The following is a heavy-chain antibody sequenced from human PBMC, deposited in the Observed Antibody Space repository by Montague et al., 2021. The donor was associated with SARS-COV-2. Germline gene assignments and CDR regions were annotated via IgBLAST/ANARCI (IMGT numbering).Heavy chain of an antibody. Sequence: SETLSLTCAVYGGSFSGYYWSWIRQPPGKGLEWIGEINHSGSTNYNPSLKSRVTISVDTSKNQFSLKLSSVTGADTAVYYCARGRRILLWFGAVLWGGDYNGMDVRGQGTTVTVSS. CDR3: ARGRRILLWFGAVLWGGDYNGMDV. V-gene: IGHV4-34*01. D-gene: IGHD3-10*01. CDR2: INHSGST. CDR1: GGSFSGYY. J-gene: IGHJ6*02.